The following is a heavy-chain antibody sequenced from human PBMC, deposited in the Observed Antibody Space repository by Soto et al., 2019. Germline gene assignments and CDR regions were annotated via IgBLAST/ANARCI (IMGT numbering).Heavy chain of an antibody. CDR1: GFTFSSYG. CDR3: ASPYGDPDYYYYGMDV. J-gene: IGHJ6*02. V-gene: IGHV3-30*03. D-gene: IGHD4-17*01. Sequence: HPVGSLRLSCAASGFTFSSYGMHWVRQAPGKGLEWVAVISYDGSNKYYADSVKGRFTISRDNSKNTLYLQMNSLRAEDTAVYYCASPYGDPDYYYYGMDVWGQGTTVTVSS. CDR2: ISYDGSNK.